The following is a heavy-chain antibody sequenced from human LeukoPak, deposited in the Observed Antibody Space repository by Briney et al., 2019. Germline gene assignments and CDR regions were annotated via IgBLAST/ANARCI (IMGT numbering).Heavy chain of an antibody. J-gene: IGHJ4*02. CDR3: ARDDILTGYPFDY. Sequence: SVKVSCKASGGTFSSYAISWVRQAPGQGLEWMGRIIPILGMANYAQKFQGRVTITADKSTSTAYMELSSLRSEDTAVYYCARDDILTGYPFDYWGQGTLVTVSS. CDR2: IIPILGMA. D-gene: IGHD3-9*01. V-gene: IGHV1-69*04. CDR1: GGTFSSYA.